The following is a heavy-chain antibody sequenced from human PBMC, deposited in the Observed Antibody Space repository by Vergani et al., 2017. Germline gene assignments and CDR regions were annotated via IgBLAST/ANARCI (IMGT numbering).Heavy chain of an antibody. CDR3: ARVFLDEMDSRSYYYYYMDV. J-gene: IGHJ6*03. Sequence: QVQLVQSGAEVKKPGSSVKVSCKASGGTFSSYAISWVRQAPGQGLEWMGGIIPIFGTANYAQKFQGRVTITADESTSTAYMEPSSLRSEDTAVYYCARVFLDEMDSRSYYYYYMDVWGKGTTVTVSS. CDR1: GGTFSSYA. V-gene: IGHV1-69*01. CDR2: IIPIFGTA. D-gene: IGHD6-13*01.